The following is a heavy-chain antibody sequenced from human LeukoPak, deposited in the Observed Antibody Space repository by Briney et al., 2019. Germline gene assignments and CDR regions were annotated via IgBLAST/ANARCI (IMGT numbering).Heavy chain of an antibody. CDR1: GGSISSYY. J-gene: IGHJ6*02. Sequence: PSETLSLTCTVSGGSISSYYWSWIRQPPGKGLEWIGYIYYSGSTNYNPSLKSRVTISVDTSKNQLSLKLSSVTAADTAVYYCARYVAAPWYYGMDVWGQGTTVTVSS. V-gene: IGHV4-59*08. D-gene: IGHD3-16*01. CDR2: IYYSGST. CDR3: ARYVAAPWYYGMDV.